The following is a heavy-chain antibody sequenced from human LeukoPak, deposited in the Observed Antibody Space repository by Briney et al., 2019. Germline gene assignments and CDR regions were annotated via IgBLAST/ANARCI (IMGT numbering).Heavy chain of an antibody. Sequence: GGSLRLSCAASGFTFSTYSMIWVRQAPGKGLEWVSSISRSSISYADSVRGRFTISKDNANNLLYLQMNSLRAEDTAVYYCARDNYDDSTFDYWGQGTLVTVSS. V-gene: IGHV3-21*06. J-gene: IGHJ4*02. CDR2: ISRSSI. CDR1: GFTFSTYS. D-gene: IGHD3-3*01. CDR3: ARDNYDDSTFDY.